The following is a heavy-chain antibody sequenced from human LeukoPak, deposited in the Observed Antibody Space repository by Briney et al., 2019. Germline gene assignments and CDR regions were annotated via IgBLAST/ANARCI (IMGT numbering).Heavy chain of an antibody. V-gene: IGHV1-18*04. J-gene: IGHJ3*02. CDR2: ISTYNGKT. Sequence: ASVKVSCEASGYTFTGYYMHWVRQAPGQGLEWMGWISTYNGKTNYAQKFRGRVTMTTDTSTTTVYMELRSLRSDDTAVYYCARDYYEDSGHWFDVFDIWGQGTLVTVSS. D-gene: IGHD3-22*01. CDR1: GYTFTGYY. CDR3: ARDYYEDSGHWFDVFDI.